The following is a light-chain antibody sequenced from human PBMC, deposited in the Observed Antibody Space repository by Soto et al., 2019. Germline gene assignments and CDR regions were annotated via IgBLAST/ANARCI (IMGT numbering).Light chain of an antibody. CDR1: QSLLHSNGYNS. V-gene: IGKV2-28*01. CDR3: MQALQTGT. Sequence: DIVMTQSELDLPVTPGPPASISCRSRQSLLHSNGYNSLDWYLQKPGQSPQFLIYLGSNRASWVPDRFSGSGSGTDFTLNISRVDADDVGVYYRMQALQTGTFGQGTKVDIK. J-gene: IGKJ1*01. CDR2: LGS.